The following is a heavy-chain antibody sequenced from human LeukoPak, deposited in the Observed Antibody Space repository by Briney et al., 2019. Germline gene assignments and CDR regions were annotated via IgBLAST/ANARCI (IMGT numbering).Heavy chain of an antibody. V-gene: IGHV1-8*01. CDR3: ARGGRPKHSSPKRDYYYYMDV. D-gene: IGHD3-22*01. J-gene: IGHJ6*03. Sequence: ASVKVSCKASGYTFTSYDINWVRQATGQGLEWMGRMNPNSGNTGYAQKFQGRVTMTRNTSISTAYMELSSLRSEDTAVYYCARGGRPKHSSPKRDYYYYMDVWGKGTTVTISS. CDR1: GYTFTSYD. CDR2: MNPNSGNT.